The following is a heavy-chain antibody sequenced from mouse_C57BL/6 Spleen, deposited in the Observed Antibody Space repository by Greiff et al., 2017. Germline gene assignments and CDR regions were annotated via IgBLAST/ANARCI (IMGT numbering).Heavy chain of an antibody. V-gene: IGHV5-6*01. J-gene: IGHJ4*01. CDR1: GFTFSSYG. D-gene: IGHD2-5*01. CDR3: ARYRNEVGYAMDY. CDR2: ISSGGSYT. Sequence: DVHLVESGGDLVKPGGSLKLSCAASGFTFSSYGMSWVRQTPDKRLEWVATISSGGSYTYYPDSVKGRFTISRDNAKNTLYLQMSSLKSEDTAMYDCARYRNEVGYAMDYWGQGTSVTVSS.